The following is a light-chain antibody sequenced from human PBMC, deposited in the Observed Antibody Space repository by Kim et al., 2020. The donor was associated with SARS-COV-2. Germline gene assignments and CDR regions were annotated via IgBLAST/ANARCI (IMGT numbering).Light chain of an antibody. CDR3: QACDTGFVV. Sequence: SYELTQPPSVSLSPGQTANITCSGDKLGEKYVCWYQQRPGQSPVMIIYHDKWRPSGIPERFSGSHSGNTATLTISGTQPMDEADYFCQACDTGFVVFAGGTQLTVL. CDR1: KLGEKY. CDR2: HDK. J-gene: IGLJ2*01. V-gene: IGLV3-1*01.